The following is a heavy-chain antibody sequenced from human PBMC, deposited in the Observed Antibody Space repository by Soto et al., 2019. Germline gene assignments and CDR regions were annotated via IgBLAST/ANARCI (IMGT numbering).Heavy chain of an antibody. J-gene: IGHJ6*02. CDR2: IYPGDSDT. D-gene: IGHD2-21*02. Sequence: PGASLKISCKGSGYSFTSYWIGWVRQIPGKGLEWMGIIYPGDSDTRYSPSFQGQVTISADKSISTAYLQWSSLKASDTAMYYCARHGDRPTNYYGMDVWGQGTTVTVSS. V-gene: IGHV5-51*01. CDR1: GYSFTSYW. CDR3: ARHGDRPTNYYGMDV.